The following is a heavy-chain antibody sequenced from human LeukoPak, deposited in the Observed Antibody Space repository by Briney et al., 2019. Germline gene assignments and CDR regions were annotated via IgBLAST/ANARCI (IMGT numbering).Heavy chain of an antibody. CDR1: GYTFTSYY. J-gene: IGHJ4*02. CDR3: ARGLYYDILTGYSTPRPFDY. D-gene: IGHD3-9*01. V-gene: IGHV1-46*01. CDR2: INPSGGST. Sequence: EASVKVSCKASGYTFTSYYMHWVRQAPGQGLEWMGIINPSGGSTSYAQKFQGRVTMTRDTSTSTVYMELSSLRSEDTAVYYCARGLYYDILTGYSTPRPFDYWGQGTLVTVSS.